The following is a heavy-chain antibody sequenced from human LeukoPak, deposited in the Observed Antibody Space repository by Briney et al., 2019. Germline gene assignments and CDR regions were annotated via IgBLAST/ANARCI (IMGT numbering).Heavy chain of an antibody. D-gene: IGHD3-10*01. CDR2: IIPIFGTA. Sequence: SVKVSCKASGGTFSSYAISWVRQAPGQGLEWMGGIIPIFGTANYAQKFQGRVTITADESTSTAYMELSSLRSEDTAVYYCARRVWFGELWVDGDAFDIWGQGTMVTVSS. V-gene: IGHV1-69*13. CDR3: ARRVWFGELWVDGDAFDI. J-gene: IGHJ3*02. CDR1: GGTFSSYA.